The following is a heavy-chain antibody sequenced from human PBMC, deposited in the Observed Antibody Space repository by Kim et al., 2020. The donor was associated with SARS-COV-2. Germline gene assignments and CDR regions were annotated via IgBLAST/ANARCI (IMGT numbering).Heavy chain of an antibody. CDR1: GYTFTRYY. V-gene: IGHV1-2*02. J-gene: IGHJ4*02. CDR2: INPNSGGT. Sequence: ASVKVSCKASGYTFTRYYMHWVRQAPGQGLEWMGWINPNSGGTNYAQKFQGRVTMTRDTSISTAHMELSRLRSDDTAVYYCARDVRSGSYYDLGYWGQGTLVTVSS. D-gene: IGHD1-26*01. CDR3: ARDVRSGSYYDLGY.